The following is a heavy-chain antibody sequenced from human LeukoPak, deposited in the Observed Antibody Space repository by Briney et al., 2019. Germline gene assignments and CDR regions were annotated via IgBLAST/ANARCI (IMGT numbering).Heavy chain of an antibody. D-gene: IGHD2-2*02. Sequence: SETLSLTCNVSGGSISRSFCYWRWIRQPPGKGLEWIGSIYHSGNTYYNPSLKSRITISVNTANDKFSLNLSSVTAADTAVYFCARLYTTSATCDYWGQGTLVTVP. CDR1: GGSISRSFCY. CDR3: ARLYTTSATCDY. J-gene: IGHJ4*02. CDR2: IYHSGNT. V-gene: IGHV4-39*01.